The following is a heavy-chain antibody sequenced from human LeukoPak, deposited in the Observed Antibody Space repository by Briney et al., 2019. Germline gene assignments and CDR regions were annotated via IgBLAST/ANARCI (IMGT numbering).Heavy chain of an antibody. V-gene: IGHV4-59*01. Sequence: NPSETLTLTCTVSGGSISSYYWSWIRQPPGKGLEWIGYIYYSGSTNYNPSLKSRVTISVDTSKNQFSLKLSSVTAADTAVYYCVGHCSSTSCYTGGSSIAARGGDYWGQGTLVTVSS. D-gene: IGHD2-2*02. CDR3: VGHCSSTSCYTGGSSIAARGGDY. J-gene: IGHJ4*02. CDR1: GGSISSYY. CDR2: IYYSGST.